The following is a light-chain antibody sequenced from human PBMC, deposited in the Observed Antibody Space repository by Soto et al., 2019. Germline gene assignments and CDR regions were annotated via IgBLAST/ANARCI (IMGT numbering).Light chain of an antibody. V-gene: IGKV3-11*01. CDR2: DAS. CDR3: QQRRYWPVT. Sequence: EIVLTQSPAILSMSPGERATLSCRASQSVGSYFAWYQQKPGQAPRLLIYDASNRATGVPARFSGSGSGTDFTLPISSLEPGDFAVYYCQQRRYWPVTFGQGTKVDI. CDR1: QSVGSY. J-gene: IGKJ1*01.